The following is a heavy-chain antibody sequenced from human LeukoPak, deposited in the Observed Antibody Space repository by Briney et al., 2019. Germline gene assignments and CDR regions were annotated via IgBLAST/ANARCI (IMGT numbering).Heavy chain of an antibody. V-gene: IGHV1-46*01. CDR3: ARAYYYDSSGYPVYFDY. J-gene: IGHJ4*02. CDR2: INPSGRTT. Sequence: ASVKVSCKASGYTFTSYFIHWVRQAPGQGLEWMGIINPSGRTTSYAQKFQGRVTMTRDTSTSTVYMELSSLRSEDRAVYYCARAYYYDSSGYPVYFDYWGQGTLVTVSS. D-gene: IGHD3-22*01. CDR1: GYTFTSYF.